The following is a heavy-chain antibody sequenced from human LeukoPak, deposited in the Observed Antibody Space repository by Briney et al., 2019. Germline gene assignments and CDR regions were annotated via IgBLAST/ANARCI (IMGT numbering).Heavy chain of an antibody. CDR2: INPNSGGT. CDR3: ARDWVSVGAFDY. Sequence: ASVKVSCKASGYTFTGYYMHGVRQAPGQGLEWMGWINPNSGGTNYAQKFQGRVTMTRDTSISTAYMELSRLRSDDTAVYYCARDWVSVGAFDYWGQGTLVTVSS. D-gene: IGHD1-26*01. V-gene: IGHV1-2*02. J-gene: IGHJ4*02. CDR1: GYTFTGYY.